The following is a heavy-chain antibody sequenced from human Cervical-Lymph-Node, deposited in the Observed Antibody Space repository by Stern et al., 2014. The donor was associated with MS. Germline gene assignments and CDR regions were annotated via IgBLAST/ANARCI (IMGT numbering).Heavy chain of an antibody. CDR1: GGSLRSYY. V-gene: IGHV4-59*01. Sequence: QVQLQESGPGLVKPSETLSLTCTVSGGSLRSYYWNWIRQAPGKGLEWLGFIYQTGRVNYNPSVSSRVAMSVDTSKNQFSLTVSSVTAADTAVYYCAREGEYCSGSRCYPFLDYWGQGTLVTVSS. CDR2: IYQTGRV. J-gene: IGHJ4*02. CDR3: AREGEYCSGSRCYPFLDY. D-gene: IGHD2-15*01.